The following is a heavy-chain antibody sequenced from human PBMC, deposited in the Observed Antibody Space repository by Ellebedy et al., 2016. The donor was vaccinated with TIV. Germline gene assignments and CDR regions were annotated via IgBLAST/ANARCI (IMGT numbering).Heavy chain of an antibody. CDR3: ARGGGFSYGYARGERNWFDP. J-gene: IGHJ5*02. V-gene: IGHV3-11*06. CDR2: ISGGGPDR. Sequence: PGGSLRLSCAVSGLRFSDYYMAWIRQAPGKGLEWVSHISGGGPDRKYADSVKGRFTISRDNAGNSLFLQMDSLRVDDTAVYYCARGGGFSYGYARGERNWFDPWGQGTLVTVSS. CDR1: GLRFSDYY. D-gene: IGHD5-18*01.